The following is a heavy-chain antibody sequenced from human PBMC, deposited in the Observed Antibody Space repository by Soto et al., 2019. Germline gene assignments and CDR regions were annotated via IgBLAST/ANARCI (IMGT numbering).Heavy chain of an antibody. Sequence: VGSLRLSCASSVCTFNTYGFNCVRESPGKWLEWVAVIWYDGNTKYYADSVKGRFTISRDNLKNTLYLQMNSLTAEDTAVYYCARPLVAPVAGPSYYGMEVWGQGTTVIVS. CDR1: VCTFNTYG. J-gene: IGHJ6*01. D-gene: IGHD6-19*01. CDR2: IWYDGNTK. V-gene: IGHV3-33*01. CDR3: ARPLVAPVAGPSYYGMEV.